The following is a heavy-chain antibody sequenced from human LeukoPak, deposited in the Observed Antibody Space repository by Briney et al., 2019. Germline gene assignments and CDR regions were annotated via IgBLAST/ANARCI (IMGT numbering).Heavy chain of an antibody. D-gene: IGHD1-26*01. CDR1: GGSFSGYY. CDR2: INHSGST. J-gene: IGHJ4*02. Sequence: SETLSLTCAVYGGSFSGYYWSWIRQPPGKGLEWIGEINHSGSTNYNPSLKSRVTISVDTSKNQFSLKLSSVTAADTAVYYCARWERGSPRPYFDYWGQGTLVTASS. V-gene: IGHV4-34*01. CDR3: ARWERGSPRPYFDY.